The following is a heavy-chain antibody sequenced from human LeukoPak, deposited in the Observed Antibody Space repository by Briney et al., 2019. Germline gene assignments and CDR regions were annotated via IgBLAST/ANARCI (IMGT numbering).Heavy chain of an antibody. D-gene: IGHD6-19*01. CDR1: ELTFSSYA. CDR2: IRYDGSNK. CDR3: VKDPYSSGWQSLGY. V-gene: IGHV3-30*02. Sequence: GGSLRLFCAASELTFSSYAMNWVRQAPGKGLEWVAFIRYDGSNKYYADSAKGRFTISRDNSKNTLYLQMNSLRAEDTAVYYCVKDPYSSGWQSLGYWGQGTLVTVSS. J-gene: IGHJ4*02.